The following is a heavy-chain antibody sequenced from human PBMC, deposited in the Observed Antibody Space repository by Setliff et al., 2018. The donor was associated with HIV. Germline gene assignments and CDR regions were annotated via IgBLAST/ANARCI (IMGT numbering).Heavy chain of an antibody. V-gene: IGHV1-46*01. CDR1: GGSFSNYA. J-gene: IGHJ6*02. D-gene: IGHD3-10*01. CDR3: ARNFGLSPSGKYYYYYGMDI. Sequence: GASVKVSCKASGGSFSNYAFSWVRQAPGQGLEWMGMINPSGGEPSYAQRFQGRVTMTRDTSINAAYMELRGLRSDDTAVYYCARNFGLSPSGKYYYYYGMDIWGQGTTVTVSS. CDR2: INPSGGEP.